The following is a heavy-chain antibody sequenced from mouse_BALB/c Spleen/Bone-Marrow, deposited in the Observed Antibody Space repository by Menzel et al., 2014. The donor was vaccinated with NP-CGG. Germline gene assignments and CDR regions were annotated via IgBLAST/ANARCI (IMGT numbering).Heavy chain of an antibody. J-gene: IGHJ4*01. Sequence: VQLQQFGAELVKPGASVKLSCTASGFNIXDTYMHWVKQRPEQGLEWIGRIDPANGNTKYDPKFQGKATITADTSSNTAYLQLSSLTSEDTAVYYCARWEYYAMDYWGQGTSVTVSS. D-gene: IGHD4-1*01. V-gene: IGHV14-3*02. CDR1: GFNIXDTY. CDR2: IDPANGNT. CDR3: ARWEYYAMDY.